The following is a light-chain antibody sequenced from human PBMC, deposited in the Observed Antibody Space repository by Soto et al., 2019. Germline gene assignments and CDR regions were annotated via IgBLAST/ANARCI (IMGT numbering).Light chain of an antibody. V-gene: IGKV3-15*01. CDR2: GAS. Sequence: LITRCPAPMSLSPGSRATLSCRASHSVSTNISWHQQNPGQAPRLLISGASTRATAVPARFSGSGSGKEFTLTISSQQSEYFALYYCQKYPSWPTFGQGTRLEIK. CDR3: QKYPSWPT. J-gene: IGKJ5*01. CDR1: HSVSTN.